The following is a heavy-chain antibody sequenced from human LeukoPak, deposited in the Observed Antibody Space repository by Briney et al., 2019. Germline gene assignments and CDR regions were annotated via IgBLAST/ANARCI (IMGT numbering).Heavy chain of an antibody. Sequence: GGSLRLSCAASGFTFDCCGMHWVRQAPGKGLEWVAFIRNVGNDKYYADSVKGRFFISRDNSKNTLSLQMNSLRVEDTAVYYCAREKQSGGTPFDYWGQGSLVTVSS. V-gene: IGHV3-30*02. CDR3: AREKQSGGTPFDY. CDR2: IRNVGNDK. D-gene: IGHD1-26*01. J-gene: IGHJ4*02. CDR1: GFTFDCCG.